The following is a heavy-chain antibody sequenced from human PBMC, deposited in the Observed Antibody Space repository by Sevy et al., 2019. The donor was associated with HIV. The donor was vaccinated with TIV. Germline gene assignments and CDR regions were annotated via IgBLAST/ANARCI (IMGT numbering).Heavy chain of an antibody. V-gene: IGHV3-7*01. CDR3: AREALYYYDSERHYDDAFDM. D-gene: IGHD3-22*01. CDR2: IKQDGSDK. J-gene: IGHJ3*02. CDR1: GFTFSSHY. Sequence: GGSLRLSRAASGFTFSSHYMSWVRQAPGKGLEWVANIKQDGSDKFYVESVKGRFTISRDNAKNSLYLQLSSLRAEDTAMYFCAREALYYYDSERHYDDAFDMWGPGTMVTVSS.